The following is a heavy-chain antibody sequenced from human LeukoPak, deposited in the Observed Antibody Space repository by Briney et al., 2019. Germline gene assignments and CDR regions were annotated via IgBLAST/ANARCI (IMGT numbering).Heavy chain of an antibody. CDR2: IYHSGST. D-gene: IGHD2-8*01. CDR3: ARDLEYCTNGVCYELAFDI. Sequence: PSETLSLTCTVSGASMTFTHYYWVWIRQPPGKGLEWIGSIYHSGSTYYNPSLKSRVTISVDTSKNQFSLKLSSVTAADTAVYYCARDLEYCTNGVCYELAFDIWGQGTMVTVSS. CDR1: GASMTFTHYY. J-gene: IGHJ3*02. V-gene: IGHV4-39*07.